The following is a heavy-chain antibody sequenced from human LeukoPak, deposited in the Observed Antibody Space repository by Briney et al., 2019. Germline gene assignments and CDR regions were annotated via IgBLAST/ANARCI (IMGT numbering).Heavy chain of an antibody. J-gene: IGHJ4*02. CDR3: AKMRLKWIQLWPTDY. V-gene: IGHV3-30*18. CDR2: ISYDGSNK. CDR1: GFTFSNYG. Sequence: PGGSLRLSCAASGFTFSNYGLHWVRQAPGKGLEWVAVISYDGSNKYYADSVKGRFTISRDNSKNTLYLQMNSLRAEDTAVYYCAKMRLKWIQLWPTDYWGQGTLVTVSS. D-gene: IGHD5-18*01.